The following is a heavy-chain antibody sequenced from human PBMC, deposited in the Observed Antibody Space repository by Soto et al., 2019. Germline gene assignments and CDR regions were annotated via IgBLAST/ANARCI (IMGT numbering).Heavy chain of an antibody. J-gene: IGHJ3*02. Sequence: PSETLSLTCTVSGGSISSYYWSWIRQPPGKGLEWIGYIYYSGTTNYNPSLKSRVTISVDTSKNQFSLKLSSVTAADTAVYYCARDFQMITFGGVIGRAFGIWGQGTMVTVS. CDR1: GGSISSYY. CDR2: IYYSGTT. D-gene: IGHD3-16*02. CDR3: ARDFQMITFGGVIGRAFGI. V-gene: IGHV4-59*01.